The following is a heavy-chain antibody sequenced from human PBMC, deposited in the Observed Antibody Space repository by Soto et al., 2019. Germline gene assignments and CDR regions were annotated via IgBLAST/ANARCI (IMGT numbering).Heavy chain of an antibody. V-gene: IGHV3-74*01. D-gene: IGHD3-10*01. CDR2: INGDGSGT. J-gene: IGHJ4*02. CDR1: GFTFSASW. Sequence: EVQLVESGGGLVQPGGSLRLSCAASGFTFSASWMHWVRQAPGKGLVWVSRINGDGSGTSYADFVKGRFTISRDDAKNTLFLQMNGLRAEDTAVYYCARGILGSGTANDYWGQGTLVTVSS. CDR3: ARGILGSGTANDY.